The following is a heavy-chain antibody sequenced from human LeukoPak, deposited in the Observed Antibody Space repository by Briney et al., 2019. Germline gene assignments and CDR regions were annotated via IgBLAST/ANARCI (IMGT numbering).Heavy chain of an antibody. J-gene: IGHJ4*02. Sequence: GASVKVPCEASVYTLTYNNISWVRQARCQGLEGMGWSNTKNGDTNYAQKLQGRVTMTSDTSTNTAYMELRSLRSDDTAVYYCARESGHCYGDNCFYFFDLWGQGFLVTVSS. V-gene: IGHV1-18*01. D-gene: IGHD2-21*01. CDR1: VYTLTYNN. CDR2: SNTKNGDT. CDR3: ARESGHCYGDNCFYFFDL.